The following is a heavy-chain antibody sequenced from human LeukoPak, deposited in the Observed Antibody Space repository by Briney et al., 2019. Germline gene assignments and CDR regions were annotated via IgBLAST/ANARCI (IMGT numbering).Heavy chain of an antibody. Sequence: GGSLRLSCVASGFPFSSYWMTWVRQAPGKGLEWVANIKQDGSKKSYVDSVEGRFTISRDNAKNSLYLQMNSLRAEDTAIYYCTRVGYIDEGIDYWGQGTLVTVSS. J-gene: IGHJ4*02. CDR3: TRVGYIDEGIDY. V-gene: IGHV3-7*04. CDR2: IKQDGSKK. D-gene: IGHD5-24*01. CDR1: GFPFSSYW.